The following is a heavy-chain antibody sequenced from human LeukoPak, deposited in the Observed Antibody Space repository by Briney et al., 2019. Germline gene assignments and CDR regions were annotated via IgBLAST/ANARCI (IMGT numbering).Heavy chain of an antibody. CDR1: GFTFSAYW. V-gene: IGHV3-7*01. D-gene: IGHD6-19*01. CDR3: ARVEDTSGWYWLAY. J-gene: IGHJ4*02. CDR2: IKQDGSEE. Sequence: PGGSLRLSCAASGFTFSAYWMTWVRQAPGKGLEWVASIKQDGSEEYYVDSVKGRFSISRDNAKKSLYLQMNDLRVEDTANYCARVEDTSGWYWLAYWGQGTLVTVSS.